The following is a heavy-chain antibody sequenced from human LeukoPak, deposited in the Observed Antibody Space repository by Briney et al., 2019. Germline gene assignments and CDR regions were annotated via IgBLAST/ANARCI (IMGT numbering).Heavy chain of an antibody. V-gene: IGHV3-30*18. CDR3: AKDPQPDCGGDCSFDY. D-gene: IGHD2-21*02. Sequence: PGGSLRLSCAASGFTFSSYGMHWVRQAPGKGPEWVAVISYDGSNKYYADSVKGRFTISRDNSKNTLYLQMNSLRAEDTAVYYCAKDPQPDCGGDCSFDYWGQGTLVTVSS. CDR2: ISYDGSNK. J-gene: IGHJ4*02. CDR1: GFTFSSYG.